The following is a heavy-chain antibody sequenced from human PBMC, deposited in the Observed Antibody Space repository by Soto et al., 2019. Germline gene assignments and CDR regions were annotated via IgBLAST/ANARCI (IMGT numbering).Heavy chain of an antibody. Sequence: ASVKVSCKASGGTFSSYAISWVRQAPGQGLEWMGGIIPIFGTANYAQKFQGRVTITADESTSTAYMELSSLRSEDTAVYYCARGEGIQLWPNSFDYWGQGTLVTVSS. CDR1: GGTFSSYA. CDR2: IIPIFGTA. J-gene: IGHJ4*02. V-gene: IGHV1-69*13. D-gene: IGHD5-18*01. CDR3: ARGEGIQLWPNSFDY.